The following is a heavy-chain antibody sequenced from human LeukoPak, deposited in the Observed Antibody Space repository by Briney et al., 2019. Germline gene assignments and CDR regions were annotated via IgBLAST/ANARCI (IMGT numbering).Heavy chain of an antibody. V-gene: IGHV3-7*01. J-gene: IGHJ6*03. CDR3: ARGQYMDV. Sequence: GGSLRLSCAASGFTFSSYCMSWVRQAPGKGLEWVANLRQDGSEKYYVDSVKGRFTISRDNAKNSLYLQMNSVRAEDTAVYYCARGQYMDVWGKGTTVTVSS. CDR2: LRQDGSEK. CDR1: GFTFSSYC.